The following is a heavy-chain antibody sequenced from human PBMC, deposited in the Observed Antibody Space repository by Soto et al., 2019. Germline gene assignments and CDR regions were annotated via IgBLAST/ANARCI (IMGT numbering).Heavy chain of an antibody. Sequence: EVQLVESGGGLVQPGGSLRLSCAASGFTVSSNYMSWVRQAPGKGLEWVSVIYSGGSTYYADSVKGRFTISRDNSKNTLYLQMNSLRAEDTAVYYCARAMEGRYDFWSGYSASSAPDYWGQGTLVTVSS. CDR1: GFTVSSNY. D-gene: IGHD3-3*01. CDR2: IYSGGST. V-gene: IGHV3-66*01. CDR3: ARAMEGRYDFWSGYSASSAPDY. J-gene: IGHJ4*02.